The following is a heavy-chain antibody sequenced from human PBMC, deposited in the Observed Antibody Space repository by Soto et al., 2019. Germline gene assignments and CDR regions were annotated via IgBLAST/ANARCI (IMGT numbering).Heavy chain of an antibody. CDR2: IYWDDDK. Sequence: QITLKESGPPLVKPTQTLTLTCTFSGFSLSTSGVDVGWIRQPPGKALEWLALIYWDDDKRYSPSLKNRLTITKDTSKNQVVLTMTNMDPLDTATYYCAHRRPYSNSPEYFFDYWGQGTLVTVSS. J-gene: IGHJ4*02. V-gene: IGHV2-5*02. D-gene: IGHD6-6*01. CDR3: AHRRPYSNSPEYFFDY. CDR1: GFSLSTSGVD.